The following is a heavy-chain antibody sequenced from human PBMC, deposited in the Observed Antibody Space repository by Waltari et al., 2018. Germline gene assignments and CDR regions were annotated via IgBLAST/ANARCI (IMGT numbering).Heavy chain of an antibody. CDR2: IKQDGSEN. D-gene: IGHD6-19*01. V-gene: IGHV3-7*01. J-gene: IGHJ4*02. Sequence: EVQLVESGGGLVQPGGSLRLSCAASGFTFRSYGMSWVRQAPGKGLEWVANIKQDGSENYYVDSVKGRFTFSRDNAKNSLYLQMNSLRAEDTAVYYCARPYASGWYINFDYWGQGTLVTVSS. CDR3: ARPYASGWYINFDY. CDR1: GFTFRSYG.